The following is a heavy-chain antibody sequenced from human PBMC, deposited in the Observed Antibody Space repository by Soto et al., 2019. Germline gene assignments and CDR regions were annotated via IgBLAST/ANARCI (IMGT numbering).Heavy chain of an antibody. D-gene: IGHD6-13*01. V-gene: IGHV1-69*04. CDR3: AREPGWIAAVDAHFLNGMDV. CDR1: GGTFSSYT. J-gene: IGHJ6*02. Sequence: SVKVSCKASGGTFSSYTISWVRQAPGQGLEWMGRIIPILGIANYAQKFQGRVTITADKSTSTAYMELSSLRSEDTAVYYCAREPGWIAAVDAHFLNGMDVWGQ. CDR2: IIPILGIA.